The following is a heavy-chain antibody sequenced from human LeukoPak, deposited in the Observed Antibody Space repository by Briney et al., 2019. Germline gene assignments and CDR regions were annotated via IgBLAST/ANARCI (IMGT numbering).Heavy chain of an antibody. Sequence: ASVKVSCKASGYTFTSYDIHWVRQATGQGLEWMGRMNPNRGDTDYAQKFQGRVTITADKSTSTAYMELSSLRSEDTAVYYCARSSSSFNWFDPWGQGTLVTVSS. CDR2: MNPNRGDT. J-gene: IGHJ5*02. V-gene: IGHV1-8*01. CDR1: GYTFTSYD. D-gene: IGHD6-13*01. CDR3: ARSSSSFNWFDP.